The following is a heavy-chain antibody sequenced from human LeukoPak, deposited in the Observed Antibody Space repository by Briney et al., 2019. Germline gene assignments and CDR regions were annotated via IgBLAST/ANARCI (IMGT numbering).Heavy chain of an antibody. V-gene: IGHV4-38-2*02. J-gene: IGHJ3*02. CDR1: GYSISSGFH. Sequence: SETLSLTCSVSGYSISSGFHWGWIRQPPGKGLEWIGNIYHNGSTYYNPSLKGRVTMSVDTSKNHFSLKLGSVTAADTAVYYCARVGGITMIVVLITDAFDIWGQGTMVTVSS. CDR3: ARVGGITMIVVLITDAFDI. CDR2: IYHNGST. D-gene: IGHD3-22*01.